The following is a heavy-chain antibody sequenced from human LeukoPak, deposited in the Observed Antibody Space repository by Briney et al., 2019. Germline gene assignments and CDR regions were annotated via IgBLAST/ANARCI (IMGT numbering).Heavy chain of an antibody. J-gene: IGHJ4*02. V-gene: IGHV4-59*08. Sequence: ASETLSLTCTVSGASISSYYWSWIRQPPGKGLEWIGYIYYSGITNYNPSLKSRVTMSVDTSKNQFSLRLSSVTAADTAVYYCARLLSGTTLDYWGQGTLVTVSS. D-gene: IGHD4-17*01. CDR3: ARLLSGTTLDY. CDR1: GASISSYY. CDR2: IYYSGIT.